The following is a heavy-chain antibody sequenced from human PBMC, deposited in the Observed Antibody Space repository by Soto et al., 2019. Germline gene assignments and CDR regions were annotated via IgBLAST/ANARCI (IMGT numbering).Heavy chain of an antibody. J-gene: IGHJ6*02. D-gene: IGHD5-18*01. Sequence: QVQLVQSGPEVKKPGASVKVSCKASAYTFTSYGISWVRQAPGQGLEWMGWISGYNGQTNYAQKFRGRVTITTDASTSTAYMELRSLRSDDTPTYYCARDWRKQLWVEGLNAMDVWGQGTTVTVSS. V-gene: IGHV1-18*01. CDR1: AYTFTSYG. CDR2: ISGYNGQT. CDR3: ARDWRKQLWVEGLNAMDV.